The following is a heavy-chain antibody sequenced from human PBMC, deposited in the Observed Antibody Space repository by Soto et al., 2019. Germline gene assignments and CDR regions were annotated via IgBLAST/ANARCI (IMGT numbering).Heavy chain of an antibody. CDR2: ISGGGGRT. D-gene: IGHD2-15*01. Sequence: EVQLLESGGGLVQPGGSLRLSCVASGFTFSSYAMSWVRQAPGQGLAWVSGISGGGGRTYYADSVKGRFTISRDNSKDTLDLQLNSLRAEDTAIYYCAKDGVSKNPFFDYWGQGTLVTVSS. CDR1: GFTFSSYA. J-gene: IGHJ4*02. V-gene: IGHV3-23*01. CDR3: AKDGVSKNPFFDY.